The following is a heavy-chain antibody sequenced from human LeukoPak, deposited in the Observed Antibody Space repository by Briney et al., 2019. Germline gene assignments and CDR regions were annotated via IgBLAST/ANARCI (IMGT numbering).Heavy chain of an antibody. V-gene: IGHV4-59*12. D-gene: IGHD3-10*01. CDR2: IYHSGST. CDR1: GGSINSNY. J-gene: IGHJ4*02. CDR3: ASTYGSGSYPPNFDY. Sequence: SETLSLTCTVSGGSINSNYWSWIRQPPGKGLEWIGYIYHSGSTYYNPSLKSRVTISVDRSKNQFSLKLSSVTAADTAVYYCASTYGSGSYPPNFDYWGQGTLVTVSS.